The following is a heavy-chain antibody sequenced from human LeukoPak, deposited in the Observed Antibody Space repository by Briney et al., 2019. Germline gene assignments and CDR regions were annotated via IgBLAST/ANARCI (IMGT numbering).Heavy chain of an antibody. CDR3: ARLKTGDLFDY. Sequence: PSETLSLTCTVSGYSISSGYSWGWIRQPPGKGLEWIGSIYYSGSTYYNPPLKSRVTISVDTSKSQFSLKLSSVTAADTAVYYCARLKTGDLFDYWGQGTLVTVSS. CDR2: IYYSGST. D-gene: IGHD7-27*01. J-gene: IGHJ4*02. V-gene: IGHV4-38-2*02. CDR1: GYSISSGYS.